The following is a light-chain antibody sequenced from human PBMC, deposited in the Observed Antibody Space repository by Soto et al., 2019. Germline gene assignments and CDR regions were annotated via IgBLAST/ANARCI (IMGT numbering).Light chain of an antibody. CDR3: QQSCTTPYT. V-gene: IGKV1-39*01. CDR1: QRISNS. J-gene: IGKJ2*01. Sequence: DIQMTQSPSSLSASVGDRVTITCRASQRISNSLNWYQQKPGNAPKVLIYAASNLQSGVPSKFSGSGSGTDFTLTIDSLQPEDFAIYYCQQSCTTPYTFGQGTKLEIK. CDR2: AAS.